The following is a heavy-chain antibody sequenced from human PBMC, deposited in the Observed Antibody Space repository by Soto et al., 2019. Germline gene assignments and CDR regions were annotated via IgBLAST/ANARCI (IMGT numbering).Heavy chain of an antibody. CDR2: MNPNSGNT. D-gene: IGHD3-10*01. CDR1: GYSFTSYD. V-gene: IGHV1-8*01. CDR3: ATVEGYGSGSTLAY. J-gene: IGHJ4*02. Sequence: ASVKVSXKASGYSFTSYDINWVRQATGQGLEWMGWMNPNSGNTGYAQKFQGRVTMTENTSTDTAYMELSSLRSEDTAVYYCATVEGYGSGSTLAYWGQGTLVTVSS.